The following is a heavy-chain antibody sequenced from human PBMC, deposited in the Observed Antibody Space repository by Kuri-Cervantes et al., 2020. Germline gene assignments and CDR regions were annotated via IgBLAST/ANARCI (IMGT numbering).Heavy chain of an antibody. V-gene: IGHV3-30*18. CDR3: AKEVGESSSWYQVGSWYYYYYGMDV. D-gene: IGHD6-13*01. CDR1: GFTFSSYG. Sequence: GESLKISCAASGFTFSSYGMHWVRQAPGKGLEWVAVISYDGSNKYYADSVKGRFTISRDNSKNTLYLQMNSLRAEDTAVYYYAKEVGESSSWYQVGSWYYYYYGMDVWGQGTTVTVSS. J-gene: IGHJ6*02. CDR2: ISYDGSNK.